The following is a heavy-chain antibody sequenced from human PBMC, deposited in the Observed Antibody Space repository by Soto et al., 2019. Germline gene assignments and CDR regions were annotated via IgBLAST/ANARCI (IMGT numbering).Heavy chain of an antibody. Sequence: ASVKVSCKASGYTFTSYYMHWVRQAPGQGPEWMGIINPSGGSTSYAQKFQGRVTMTRDTSTSTVYMELSSLRSEDTAVYYCARDIGYCSGGSCFPAAYWGQGTLVTVSS. J-gene: IGHJ4*02. D-gene: IGHD2-15*01. CDR3: ARDIGYCSGGSCFPAAY. CDR1: GYTFTSYY. CDR2: INPSGGST. V-gene: IGHV1-46*01.